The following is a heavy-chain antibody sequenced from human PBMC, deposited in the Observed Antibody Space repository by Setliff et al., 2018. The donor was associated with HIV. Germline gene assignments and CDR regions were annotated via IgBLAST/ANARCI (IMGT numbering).Heavy chain of an antibody. V-gene: IGHV1-18*01. CDR1: GFTLTNYG. CDR2: ISADNGDT. CDR3: ARVIDYGVLYWSYYMDV. Sequence: ASVKVSCKASGFTLTNYGISWVRQAPGQGLEWMGWISADNGDTNYPQKLQGRVTMTTDTSTSTAYMELRSLRSDDTAVYYCARVIDYGVLYWSYYMDVWGKGTTVTVSS. J-gene: IGHJ6*03. D-gene: IGHD4-17*01.